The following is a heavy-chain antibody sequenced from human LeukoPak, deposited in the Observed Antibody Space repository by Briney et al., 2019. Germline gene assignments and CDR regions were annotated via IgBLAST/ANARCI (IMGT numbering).Heavy chain of an antibody. CDR3: ARGLTLDSSSWDYYYYYMDV. CDR2: IYYSGST. V-gene: IGHV4-39*07. Sequence: SETLSLTCTVSGGSISSSSYYWGWIRQPPGTGLEWIGSIYYSGSTYYNPSLKSRVTISVDTSKNQFSLKLSSVTAADTAVYYCARGLTLDSSSWDYYYYYMDVWGKGTTVTVSS. CDR1: GGSISSSSYY. D-gene: IGHD6-13*01. J-gene: IGHJ6*03.